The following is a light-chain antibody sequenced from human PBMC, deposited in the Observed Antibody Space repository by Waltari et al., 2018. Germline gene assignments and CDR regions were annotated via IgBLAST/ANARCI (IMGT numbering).Light chain of an antibody. V-gene: IGKV3-11*01. CDR1: QSVCTY. CDR3: QQRSSWTPHT. CDR2: DAS. Sequence: EIVLTQSPATLSFSPGETATLSCRASQSVCTYLAWYQQKPGQAPRLLIYDASNRATGIPDRFRGSGSGTDFTLTISSLEPEDFALYYCQQRSSWTPHTFGQGARLEIK. J-gene: IGKJ2*01.